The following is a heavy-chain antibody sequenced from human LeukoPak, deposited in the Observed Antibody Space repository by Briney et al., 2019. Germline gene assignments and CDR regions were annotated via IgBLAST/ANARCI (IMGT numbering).Heavy chain of an antibody. CDR3: ARDDRHYGGNSVYDAFDI. Sequence: GGSLRLSCAASGLTFSSYGMHWVRQAQGKGLEWVAVIWYDGSNKYYADSVKGRFTISRDNSKNTLYLQMNSLRAEDTAVYHCARDDRHYGGNSVYDAFDIWGQGTMVTVSS. J-gene: IGHJ3*02. CDR2: IWYDGSNK. CDR1: GLTFSSYG. V-gene: IGHV3-33*01. D-gene: IGHD4-23*01.